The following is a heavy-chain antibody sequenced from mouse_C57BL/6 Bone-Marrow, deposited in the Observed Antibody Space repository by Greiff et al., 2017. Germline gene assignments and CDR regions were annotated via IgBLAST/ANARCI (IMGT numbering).Heavy chain of an antibody. CDR3: ARFYSNNGWFAY. D-gene: IGHD2-5*01. Sequence: EVHLVESGGDLVKPGGSLKLSCAASGFTFSSYGMSWVRQTPDNRLEWVATISSGGSYTYYPDSVKGRFTISRDNAKNTLYLQMSSLKSEDTAMYYCARFYSNNGWFAYWGKGTLVTVSA. J-gene: IGHJ3*01. CDR1: GFTFSSYG. CDR2: ISSGGSYT. V-gene: IGHV5-6*01.